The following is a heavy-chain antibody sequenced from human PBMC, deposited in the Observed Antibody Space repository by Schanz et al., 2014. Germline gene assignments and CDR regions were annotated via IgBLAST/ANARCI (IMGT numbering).Heavy chain of an antibody. CDR1: GGSVSSGGDY. V-gene: IGHV4-31*03. D-gene: IGHD6-25*01. CDR2: ISYSGTT. Sequence: QVQLQESGPGLVKPSQTLSLTCTVSGGSVSSGGDYWSWIRQHPGKGLEGIGYISYSGTTYYNPTLKSRVTISVDTPKNKCSRKLSSVTAADTAVYYCARDPLSGYNWFDRWGQGSLVTVSS. J-gene: IGHJ5*02. CDR3: ARDPLSGYNWFDR.